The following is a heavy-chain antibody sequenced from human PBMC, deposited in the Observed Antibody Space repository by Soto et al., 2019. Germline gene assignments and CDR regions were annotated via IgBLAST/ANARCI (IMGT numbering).Heavy chain of an antibody. J-gene: IGHJ4*02. V-gene: IGHV3-30*14. Sequence: GGSLRLSCAASEFTFSSYTMYWVRQAPGTGLEWVAGISNDGGNTYYLDSVKGRFTISRDNSKNTLYFEMNSLRAEDAAVYYCARSYSYPYYFDYWGQGTPVTVSS. CDR2: ISNDGGNT. D-gene: IGHD5-18*01. CDR1: EFTFSSYT. CDR3: ARSYSYPYYFDY.